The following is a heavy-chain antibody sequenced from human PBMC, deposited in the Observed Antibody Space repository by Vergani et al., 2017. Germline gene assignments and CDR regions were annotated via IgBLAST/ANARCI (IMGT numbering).Heavy chain of an antibody. CDR2: INHSGST. D-gene: IGHD1-1*01. J-gene: IGHJ6*03. V-gene: IGHV4-34*01. Sequence: QVQLQQWGAGLLKPSETLSLTCAVYGGSFSGYYWSWIRQPPGKGLEWIGEINHSGSTNYNPSLKSRVTISVDTSKNQFSLKLSSVTAADTAVNYCARRAKTGAGTTSGVYYYMDVWGKGTTVTVSS. CDR3: ARRAKTGAGTTSGVYYYMDV. CDR1: GGSFSGYY.